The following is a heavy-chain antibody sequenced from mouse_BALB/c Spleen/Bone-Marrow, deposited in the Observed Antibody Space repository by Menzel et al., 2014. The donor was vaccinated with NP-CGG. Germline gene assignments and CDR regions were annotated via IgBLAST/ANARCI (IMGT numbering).Heavy chain of an antibody. V-gene: IGHV5-4*02. CDR3: ARAPPYDFYTMDY. D-gene: IGHD2-13*01. J-gene: IGHJ4*01. Sequence: EVQVVESGGGLVKPGGSLKLSCAASGFTFXDFYMFWVRQTPEKRLEWVATIGDGVSYTYYPDSVKGRFTISRDNARNNLYLQMSSLKSEDTAMYYCARAPPYDFYTMDYWGQGTSVTVSS. CDR1: GFTFXDFY. CDR2: IGDGVSYT.